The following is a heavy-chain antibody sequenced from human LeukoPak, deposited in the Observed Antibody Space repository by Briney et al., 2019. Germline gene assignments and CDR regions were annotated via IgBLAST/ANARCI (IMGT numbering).Heavy chain of an antibody. CDR3: AKVGLRYFDWLLSLFDY. J-gene: IGHJ4*02. CDR1: GFTFSSYA. V-gene: IGHV3-23*01. CDR2: ISGSGGST. Sequence: PGASLRLSCAASGFTFSSYAMSWVRQAPGKRLEWVSAISGSGGSTYYADSVKGRFTISRDNSKNTLYPQMNSLRAEDTAVYYCAKVGLRYFDWLLSLFDYWGQGTLVTVSS. D-gene: IGHD3-9*01.